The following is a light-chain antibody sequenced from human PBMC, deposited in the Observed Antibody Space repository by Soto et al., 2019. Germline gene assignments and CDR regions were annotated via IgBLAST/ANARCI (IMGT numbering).Light chain of an antibody. J-gene: IGLJ2*01. CDR1: RSDIGAYNF. CDR2: DVN. CDR3: TSSTTSTTMI. Sequence: QSVLTQPASVSGSPGQSITISCTGTRSDIGAYNFVSWYQQHPGEVPKLILYDVNVRPSGVSNRFSGSKSGNTASLTISGPQAEDEADYYCTSSTTSTTMIFGGGTKLTVL. V-gene: IGLV2-14*03.